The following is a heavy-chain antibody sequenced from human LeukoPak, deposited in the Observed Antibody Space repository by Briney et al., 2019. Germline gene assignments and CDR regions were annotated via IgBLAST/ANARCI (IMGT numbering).Heavy chain of an antibody. D-gene: IGHD6-19*01. CDR2: IYHSGST. CDR1: GGSISSYS. CDR3: AREVQVRGVGIAVAGLFDY. V-gene: IGHV4-38-2*02. J-gene: IGHJ4*02. Sequence: SETLSHTCTVSGGSISSYSWSWIRQPPGKGLEWIGSIYHSGSTYYNPSLKSRVTISVDTSKNQFSLKLSSVTAADTAVYYCAREVQVRGVGIAVAGLFDYWGQGTLVTVSS.